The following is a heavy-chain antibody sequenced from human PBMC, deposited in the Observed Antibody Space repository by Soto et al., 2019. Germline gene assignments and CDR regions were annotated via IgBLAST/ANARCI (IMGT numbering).Heavy chain of an antibody. J-gene: IGHJ5*02. CDR2: INHSGST. Sequence: PSETLSLTCAVYGGSFSGYYCSWIRQPPWKGLEWIGEINHSGSTNYNPSLKSRVTISVDTSKNQFSLKLSSVTAADTAVYYCARSKGSSWYAGRDWFDPWGQGTLVTVSS. V-gene: IGHV4-34*01. CDR3: ARSKGSSWYAGRDWFDP. CDR1: GGSFSGYY. D-gene: IGHD6-13*01.